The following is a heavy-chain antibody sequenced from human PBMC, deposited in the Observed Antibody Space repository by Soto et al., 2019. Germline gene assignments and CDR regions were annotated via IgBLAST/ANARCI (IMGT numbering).Heavy chain of an antibody. CDR1: GFTLGDSA. CDR3: THTPT. CDR2: IKSKANSYAT. Sequence: PVGSLRLSCAASGFTLGDSAMHWVRQASGKGLEWVGRIKSKANSYATAYAASVKGRFTISRDDSKNTAYLQMNSLKTEDTAVYYCTHTPTWGQGTLVTVSS. J-gene: IGHJ4*02. V-gene: IGHV3-73*01. D-gene: IGHD1-1*01.